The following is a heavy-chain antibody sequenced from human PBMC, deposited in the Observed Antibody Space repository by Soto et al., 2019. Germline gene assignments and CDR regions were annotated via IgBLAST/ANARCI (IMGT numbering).Heavy chain of an antibody. CDR3: ARDGVAVTTGSSGY. J-gene: IGHJ4*02. CDR1: GYTFTSYA. V-gene: IGHV1-18*01. Sequence: GASVKVSCKASGYTFTSYAISWVRQAPGQGLEWMGWINVYNGNTKYAQKFQGRVTMTTDTSTSTVYMELRSLTSDDTAVYYCARDGVAVTTGSSGYWGQGTQVTVSS. D-gene: IGHD4-4*01. CDR2: INVYNGNT.